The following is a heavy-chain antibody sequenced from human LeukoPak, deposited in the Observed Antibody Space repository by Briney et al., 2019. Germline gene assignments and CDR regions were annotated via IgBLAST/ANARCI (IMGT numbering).Heavy chain of an antibody. J-gene: IGHJ4*02. Sequence: GESLKISCKGSGYNFASYWIAWVRQMPGKGPEWMGIIYPSDSDTRYSPSFQGHVTISADKSISTAYLQWSSLKASDTAMYYCARSVTYFDYWGQGTLVTVSS. CDR1: GYNFASYW. CDR2: IYPSDSDT. CDR3: ARSVTYFDY. D-gene: IGHD4-17*01. V-gene: IGHV5-51*01.